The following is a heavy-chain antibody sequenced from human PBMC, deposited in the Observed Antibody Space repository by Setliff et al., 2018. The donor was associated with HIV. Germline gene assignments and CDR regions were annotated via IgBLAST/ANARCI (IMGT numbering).Heavy chain of an antibody. V-gene: IGHV3-30*02. J-gene: IGHJ3*02. Sequence: GGSLRLSCAASGFTFSYYEVHWARQAPGKGLEWLAFIQNDGSNKYYADSVKGRFTIPRDNSRNTFYLQMDSLRAEDTAVYYCVSSTPYDAFDIWGQGTMVTVSS. D-gene: IGHD2-2*01. CDR1: GFTFSYYE. CDR3: VSSTPYDAFDI. CDR2: IQNDGSNK.